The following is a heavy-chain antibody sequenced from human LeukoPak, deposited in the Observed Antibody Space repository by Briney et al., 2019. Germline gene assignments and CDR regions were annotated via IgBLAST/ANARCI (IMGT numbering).Heavy chain of an antibody. CDR2: ISSSSTI. D-gene: IGHD1-26*01. J-gene: IGHJ4*02. CDR3: ARDRGGSYSAIDY. V-gene: IGHV3-48*04. Sequence: GGSLRLSCAASGFTFSSCSMNWVRQAPGKGLEWVSFISSSSTIYYADSVKGRFTISRDNAKNSLYLQMNSLRAEDTAVYYCARDRGGSYSAIDYWGQGTLVTVSS. CDR1: GFTFSSCS.